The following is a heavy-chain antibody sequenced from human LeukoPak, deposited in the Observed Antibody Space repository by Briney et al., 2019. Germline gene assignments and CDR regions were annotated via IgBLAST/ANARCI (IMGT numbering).Heavy chain of an antibody. CDR3: ARDRYDILTGYSPGDYYYYGMDV. CDR1: GGTFSSYA. Sequence: ASVKVSCKASGGTFSSYAISWVRQAPGQGLEWMGRITPILGIANYAQKFQGRVTITADKSTSTAYMELSSLRSEDTAVYYCARDRYDILTGYSPGDYYYYGMDVWGQGTTVTVSS. V-gene: IGHV1-69*04. CDR2: ITPILGIA. J-gene: IGHJ6*02. D-gene: IGHD3-9*01.